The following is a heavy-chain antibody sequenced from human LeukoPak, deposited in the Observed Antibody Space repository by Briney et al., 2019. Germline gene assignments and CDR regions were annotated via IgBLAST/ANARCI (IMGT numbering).Heavy chain of an antibody. V-gene: IGHV3-30*14. CDR1: GFTFSSYA. CDR3: ARVERGATTDY. J-gene: IGHJ4*02. Sequence: GGSLRLSCAASGFTFSSYAIHWVRQAPGKGLEWVAALSYDGSNKYYADSVKGRFTISRDNSKDTLYLQMNSLRAEDTAVYYCARVERGATTDYWGQGTLVTVSS. CDR2: LSYDGSNK. D-gene: IGHD1-26*01.